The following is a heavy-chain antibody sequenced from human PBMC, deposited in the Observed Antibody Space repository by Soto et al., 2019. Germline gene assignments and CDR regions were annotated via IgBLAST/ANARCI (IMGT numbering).Heavy chain of an antibody. CDR3: AKGDNLGPKTGPPWFDP. CDR1: GDSVSSNTAS. J-gene: IGHJ5*02. D-gene: IGHD1-1*01. Sequence: SQTLSLTCAISGDSVSSNTASWNWIRQSPSRGLEWLGRTYFRSKWYNDYAVSVKSRIIINPDTSNNQFSLQLNSVTPEDTAVYFCAKGDNLGPKTGPPWFDPWGQGILVTVSS. CDR2: TYFRSKWYN. V-gene: IGHV6-1*01.